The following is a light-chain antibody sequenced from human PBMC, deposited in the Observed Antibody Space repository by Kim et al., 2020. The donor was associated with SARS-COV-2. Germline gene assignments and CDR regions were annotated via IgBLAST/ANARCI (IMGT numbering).Light chain of an antibody. V-gene: IGLV2-18*02. CDR3: SSYTSSSTYV. CDR2: EGR. CDR1: SGGVGRCIR. Sequence: GQSVPSAGTGTSGGVGRCIRVSWYQQPPGTAPRLMIYEGRDRPSGVPDRFSGSKSGNTASLTISGLQAEGEADYYCSSYTSSSTYVFGTGTKVTVL. J-gene: IGLJ1*01.